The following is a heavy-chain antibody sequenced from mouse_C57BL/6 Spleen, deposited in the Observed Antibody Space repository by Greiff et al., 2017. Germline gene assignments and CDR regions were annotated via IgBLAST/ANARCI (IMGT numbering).Heavy chain of an antibody. V-gene: IGHV5-4*01. CDR1: GFTFSSYA. J-gene: IGHJ3*01. Sequence: EVQVVESGGGLVKPGGSLKLSCAASGFTFSSYAMSWVRQTPEKRLAWVATISDGGSYTYYPDNVKGRFTISRDNAKNNLYLQMSHLKSEDTAMYYCARDGDYGSRWFAYWGQGTLVTVSA. D-gene: IGHD1-1*01. CDR3: ARDGDYGSRWFAY. CDR2: ISDGGSYT.